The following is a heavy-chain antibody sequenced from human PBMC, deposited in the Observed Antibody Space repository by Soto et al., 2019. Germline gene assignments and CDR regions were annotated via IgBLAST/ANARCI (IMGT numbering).Heavy chain of an antibody. CDR1: GGSISSGDYY. V-gene: IGHV4-30-4*01. Sequence: SETLSLTCTVSGGSISSGDYYWSWIRQPPGKGLEWIGYIYYSGSTYYNPSLKSRVTISVDTSKNQFSLKLSSVTAADTAVYYCARADYYYYGMDVWGQGTTVTVSS. J-gene: IGHJ6*02. CDR2: IYYSGST. CDR3: ARADYYYYGMDV.